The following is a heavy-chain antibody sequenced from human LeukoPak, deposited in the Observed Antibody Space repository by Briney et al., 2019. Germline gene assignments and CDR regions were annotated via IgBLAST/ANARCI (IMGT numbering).Heavy chain of an antibody. J-gene: IGHJ6*02. CDR2: IYTSGST. CDR3: ARAYLSRETYYYYYYGMDV. Sequence: PSQTLSLICTVSGGSISSGSYYWSWIRQPAGKGLEWIGRIYTSGSTNYNPSLKSRVTISVDTSKNQFSLKLSSVTAADTAVYYCARAYLSRETYYYYYYGMDVWGQGTTVTVSS. CDR1: GGSISSGSYY. V-gene: IGHV4-61*02. D-gene: IGHD2/OR15-2a*01.